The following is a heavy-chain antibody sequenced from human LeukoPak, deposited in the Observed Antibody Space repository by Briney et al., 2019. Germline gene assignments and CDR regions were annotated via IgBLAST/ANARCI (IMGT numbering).Heavy chain of an antibody. Sequence: PGGSLRLSCAASGFTFSSYAMHWVRQAPGKGLEWVAVISYDGSNKYYADSVKGRFTISRDNSKNTLYLQMGSLRAEDMAVYYCTRRGSNSPFDYWGQGTLVTVSS. CDR1: GFTFSSYA. CDR3: TRRGSNSPFDY. D-gene: IGHD1-26*01. CDR2: ISYDGSNK. J-gene: IGHJ4*02. V-gene: IGHV3-30*14.